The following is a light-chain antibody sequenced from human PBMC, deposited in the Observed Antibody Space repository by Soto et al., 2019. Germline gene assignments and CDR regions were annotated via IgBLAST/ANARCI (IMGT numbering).Light chain of an antibody. CDR2: DVS. CDR1: SSDVGGYNY. J-gene: IGLJ2*01. CDR3: CSYAGSYTVV. Sequence: QSALTQPRSVSESPGQSVTISCTGTSSDVGGYNYVSWYQQHPGKAPKLMIYDVSKRPSGVPDRFSGSKSGNTASLTISGLQAEDEADYYCCSYAGSYTVVFGGGTQVTVL. V-gene: IGLV2-11*01.